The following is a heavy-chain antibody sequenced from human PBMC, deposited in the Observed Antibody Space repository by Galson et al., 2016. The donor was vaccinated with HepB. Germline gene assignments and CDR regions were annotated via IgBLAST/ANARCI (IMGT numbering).Heavy chain of an antibody. V-gene: IGHV5-51*01. J-gene: IGHJ4*02. CDR3: ASAYDGNFDWDY. Sequence: QSGAEVKKPGESLMISCQASGDSFTALWIGWVSQMPGKGLEWMGIIYAADSTTKYTPSFQGQVTISADKSVATAYLRWSSLKASDTASYYCASAYDGNFDWDYWGQGIPVTVSS. D-gene: IGHD1-7*01. CDR1: GDSFTALW. CDR2: IYAADSTT.